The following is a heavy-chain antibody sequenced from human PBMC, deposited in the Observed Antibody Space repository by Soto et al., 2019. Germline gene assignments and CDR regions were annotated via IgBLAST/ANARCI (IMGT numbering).Heavy chain of an antibody. D-gene: IGHD6-13*01. CDR3: ARHDLPEYSSSWPNWFDP. CDR2: IYYSGST. CDR1: GGSISSSSYY. V-gene: IGHV4-39*01. J-gene: IGHJ5*02. Sequence: SETLSLTCTVSGGSISSSSYYWGWIRQPPGKGLEWIGSIYYSGSTYYNPSLKSRVTISVDTSKNQFSLKLSSVTAADTAVYYCARHDLPEYSSSWPNWFDPWGQGTLVTVSS.